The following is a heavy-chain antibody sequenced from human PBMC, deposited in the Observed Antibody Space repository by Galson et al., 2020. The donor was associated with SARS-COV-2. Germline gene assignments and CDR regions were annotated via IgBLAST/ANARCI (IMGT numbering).Heavy chain of an antibody. V-gene: IGHV3-7*01. CDR2: IKQDGSEK. CDR1: GFTFSSSW. D-gene: IGHD6-13*01. Sequence: GESLKISCAASGFTFSSSWMSWVRQAPGKGLEWVANIKQDGSEKYYVDSVKGRFTISRENAKNSLYLQMNSLRAEDTAVYYCARLSIAAAGADYWGQGTLVTGSS. CDR3: ARLSIAAAGADY. J-gene: IGHJ4*02.